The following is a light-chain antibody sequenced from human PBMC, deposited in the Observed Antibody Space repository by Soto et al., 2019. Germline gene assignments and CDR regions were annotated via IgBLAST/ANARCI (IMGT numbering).Light chain of an antibody. Sequence: IGMTQSPATLSVSQGERATLSCRASQTIYSNVAWYQQRPGQPPRLLIYRTSSRATGIPARFSGSGSGTEFTLTINSLQSEDFAVYYCQPYNIWPLTFGGGAKVDVK. CDR1: QTIYSN. CDR3: QPYNIWPLT. J-gene: IGKJ4*01. CDR2: RTS. V-gene: IGKV3-15*01.